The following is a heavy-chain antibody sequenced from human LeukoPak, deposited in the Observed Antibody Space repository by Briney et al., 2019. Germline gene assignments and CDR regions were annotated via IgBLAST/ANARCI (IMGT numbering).Heavy chain of an antibody. Sequence: ASVKVSCKASGCTFTGYNMHWVRQAPGQGLEWMGWINPNSGGTNYAQKFQGRVTMTRDTSISTAYMELSRLRSDDTAVYYCAIDLGYSYGYGPFDYWGQGTLVTVSS. CDR3: AIDLGYSYGYGPFDY. CDR2: INPNSGGT. D-gene: IGHD5-18*01. CDR1: GCTFTGYN. V-gene: IGHV1-2*02. J-gene: IGHJ4*02.